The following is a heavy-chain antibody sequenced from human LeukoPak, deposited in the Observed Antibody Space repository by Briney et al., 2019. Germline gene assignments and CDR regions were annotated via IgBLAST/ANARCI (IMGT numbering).Heavy chain of an antibody. J-gene: IGHJ4*02. Sequence: SVKVSCKASGGTFSSYAISWVRQAPGQGLEWMGRIIPILGITNYAQKFQGRVTITADKSTSTAYMELSSLRSEDTAVYYCARSVAAGSEDYWGQGTLVTVSS. D-gene: IGHD6-25*01. V-gene: IGHV1-69*04. CDR3: ARSVAAGSEDY. CDR1: GGTFSSYA. CDR2: IIPILGIT.